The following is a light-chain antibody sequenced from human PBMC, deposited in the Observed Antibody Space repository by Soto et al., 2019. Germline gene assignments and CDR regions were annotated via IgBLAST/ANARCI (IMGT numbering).Light chain of an antibody. CDR3: ERYSKHPGT. CDR2: KAS. J-gene: IGKJ1*01. CDR1: QSINSW. V-gene: IGKV1-5*03. Sequence: DIQMTQSPSTLSASIGDRVTITCRASQSINSWLAWYQQRPGKAPKLLIYKASSLESGVSSRFSGSGSGTEFTITISSLQADACASQNYERYSKHPGTCRQGTKVDIK.